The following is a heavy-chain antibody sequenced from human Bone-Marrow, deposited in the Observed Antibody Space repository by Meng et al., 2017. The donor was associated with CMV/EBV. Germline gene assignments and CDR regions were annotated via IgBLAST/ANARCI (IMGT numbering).Heavy chain of an antibody. CDR1: GYTFTGYY. CDR2: INPNSGGT. J-gene: IGHJ5*02. CDR3: ARGQYSSSWYRFDP. Sequence: ASVKVSCKASGYTFTGYYMHWVRQAPGQGLEWMGWINPNSGGTNYAQKFQGRVIMTRDTSISTAYMELSRLRSDDTAVYYCARGQYSSSWYRFDPWGQGTLVTVSS. D-gene: IGHD6-13*01. V-gene: IGHV1-2*02.